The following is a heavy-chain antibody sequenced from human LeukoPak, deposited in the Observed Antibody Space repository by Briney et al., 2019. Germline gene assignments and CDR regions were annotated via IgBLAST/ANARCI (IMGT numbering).Heavy chain of an antibody. CDR1: GFTFSSYW. CDR2: IKQDGSEK. V-gene: IGHV3-7*01. Sequence: GGSLRLSCAASGFTFSSYWMGWVRQAPGKGLEWVANIKQDGSEKYYVDSVKGRFTISRDNAKNSLYLQMNSLRAEDTAVYYCARLVPDYSNYYYYYMDVWGKGTTVTVSS. CDR3: ARLVPDYSNYYYYYMDV. D-gene: IGHD4-11*01. J-gene: IGHJ6*03.